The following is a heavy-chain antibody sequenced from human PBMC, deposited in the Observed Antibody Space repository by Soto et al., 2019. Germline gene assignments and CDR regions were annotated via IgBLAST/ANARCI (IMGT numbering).Heavy chain of an antibody. Sequence: QMQLVQSGPEVKKPGTSVKVSCKASGFTFTSSAVQWVRQAREQRLEWIGWIVVGSGNTNYAQKFQERVTITRDMSTSTAYMELSSLRSEDTAVYYCAAARLDYGMDVWGQGTTVTVSS. CDR1: GFTFTSSA. CDR2: IVVGSGNT. V-gene: IGHV1-58*01. J-gene: IGHJ6*02. CDR3: AAARLDYGMDV. D-gene: IGHD3-16*01.